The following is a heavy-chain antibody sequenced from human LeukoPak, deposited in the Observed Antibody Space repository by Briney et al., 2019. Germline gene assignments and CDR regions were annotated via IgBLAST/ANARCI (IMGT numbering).Heavy chain of an antibody. CDR1: GFTFSSYS. Sequence: GGSLRLSCAASGFTFSSYSMNWVCQAPGKGLEWVSYISSSSGTIYYADSVKGRFNISRDNAKNSLYLQMNSLRDEDTAVYYCARRSVAAMLRYFDYWGQGTLVTVSS. CDR2: ISSSSGTI. D-gene: IGHD2-15*01. CDR3: ARRSVAAMLRYFDY. V-gene: IGHV3-48*02. J-gene: IGHJ4*02.